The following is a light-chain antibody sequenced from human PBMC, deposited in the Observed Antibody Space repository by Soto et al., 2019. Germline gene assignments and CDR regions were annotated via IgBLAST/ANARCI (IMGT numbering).Light chain of an antibody. Sequence: QSALTQPPSASGTPGQRVTISCSGSDSNIGSFTVHWYQQVPGTAPKPLIHTTYQRPSGVPDRFSGSKSGTSGSLAISGLQPEDEADYYCASGDDSLSGFVLGTGTKVTVL. V-gene: IGLV1-44*01. CDR3: ASGDDSLSGFV. J-gene: IGLJ1*01. CDR2: TTY. CDR1: DSNIGSFT.